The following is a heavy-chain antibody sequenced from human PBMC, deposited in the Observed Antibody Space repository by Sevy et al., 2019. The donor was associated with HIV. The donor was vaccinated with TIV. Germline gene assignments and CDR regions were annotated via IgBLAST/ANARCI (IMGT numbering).Heavy chain of an antibody. V-gene: IGHV3-53*01. CDR3: TREFGDGYNPRDYFDY. CDR1: GFTVSTNY. J-gene: IGHJ4*02. CDR2: IYSGGTT. Sequence: GGSLRLSCAASGFTVSTNYMSWVRQAPGKGLEWVSVIYSGGTTYYADSVKGRFTISRDKSKNTLYLQMNSLRAEDTAVYYCTREFGDGYNPRDYFDYWGQGTLVTVSS. D-gene: IGHD3-3*01.